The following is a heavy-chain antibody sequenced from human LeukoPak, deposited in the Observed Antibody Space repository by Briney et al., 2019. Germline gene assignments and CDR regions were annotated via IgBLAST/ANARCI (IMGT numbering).Heavy chain of an antibody. D-gene: IGHD6-13*01. Sequence: GGSLRLSCAASGFTFDDYAMHWVRQAPGKGLEWVSLISGDGGSTYYADSVKGRFTISRDNSKNSLYLQMNSLRTEDTALYYCAKSPERAAADYYFDYWGQGTLVTVSS. CDR1: GFTFDDYA. J-gene: IGHJ4*02. V-gene: IGHV3-43*02. CDR2: ISGDGGST. CDR3: AKSPERAAADYYFDY.